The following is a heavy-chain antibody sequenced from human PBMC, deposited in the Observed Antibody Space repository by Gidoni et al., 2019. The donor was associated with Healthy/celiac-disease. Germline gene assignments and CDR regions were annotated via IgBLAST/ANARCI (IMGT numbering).Heavy chain of an antibody. CDR1: GFTGSSNY. Sequence: EVQLVESGGGLVQPGGSMSLSCGASGFTGSSNYLSWVRQAPGKGLEWVSVIYSGGSTYYADSVKGRFTITRDNAKNTLYLQMNSRSAEDTAVYDCARGKQQLVYPPFDYWGQGTLVTVSS. V-gene: IGHV3-66*02. J-gene: IGHJ4*02. CDR2: IYSGGST. D-gene: IGHD6-13*01. CDR3: ARGKQQLVYPPFDY.